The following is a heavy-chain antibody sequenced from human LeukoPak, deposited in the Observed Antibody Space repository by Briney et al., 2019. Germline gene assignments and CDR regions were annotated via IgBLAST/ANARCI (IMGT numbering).Heavy chain of an antibody. D-gene: IGHD2-2*01. CDR3: ARGRGYCSSTSCFHWFDP. CDR2: INPNSGGT. Sequence: ASVKVSCKASGYTLTGYYMHWVRQAPGQGLEWMGWINPNSGGTNYAQKFQGRVTMTRDTSISTAYMELSRLRSDDTAVYYCARGRGYCSSTSCFHWFDPWGQGTLVTVSS. J-gene: IGHJ5*02. V-gene: IGHV1-2*02. CDR1: GYTLTGYY.